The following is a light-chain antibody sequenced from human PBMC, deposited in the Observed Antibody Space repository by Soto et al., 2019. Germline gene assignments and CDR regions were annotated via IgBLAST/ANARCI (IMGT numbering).Light chain of an antibody. Sequence: IMMTQSPESLTLSLGERATISCKSNLSLLFIARDYLAWYQQKSGRPPKLLLYWASKRESGIPDRFVGSGSGTSFTLTINTLQSEDVAVYYCQQYFTTPLTFGGGTRLEIK. CDR2: WAS. CDR1: LSLLFIARDY. CDR3: QQYFTTPLT. V-gene: IGKV4-1*01. J-gene: IGKJ4*01.